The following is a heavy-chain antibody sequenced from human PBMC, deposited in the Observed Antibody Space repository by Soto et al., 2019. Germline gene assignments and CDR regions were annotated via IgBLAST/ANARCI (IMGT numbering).Heavy chain of an antibody. J-gene: IGHJ4*02. Sequence: GESLKISCQASGYSFTAYWITWVRQMPGKGLEWMATIDPSDSYVDYSPSFRGHVTFSVDRSITTVYLQWNSLKASDSAMYFCTRRASSSFYPFDFSGQRALVTVSS. V-gene: IGHV5-10-1*01. CDR3: TRRASSSFYPFDF. CDR2: IDPSDSYV. D-gene: IGHD2-2*01. CDR1: GYSFTAYW.